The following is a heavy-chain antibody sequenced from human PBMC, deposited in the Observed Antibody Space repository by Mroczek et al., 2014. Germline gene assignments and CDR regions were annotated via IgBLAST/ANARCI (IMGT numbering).Heavy chain of an antibody. CDR2: ISGSGGST. J-gene: IGHJ4*02. V-gene: IGHV3-23*01. Sequence: ESGGGLVQPGGSLRLSCAASGFTFSSYAMSWVRQAPGKGLEWVSAISGSGGSTYYADSVKGRFTISRDNSKNTLYLQMNSLRAEDTAVYYCAKAQGYDILTGYYFDYWGQGTLVTVSS. CDR3: AKAQGYDILTGYYFDY. CDR1: GFTFSSYA. D-gene: IGHD3-9*01.